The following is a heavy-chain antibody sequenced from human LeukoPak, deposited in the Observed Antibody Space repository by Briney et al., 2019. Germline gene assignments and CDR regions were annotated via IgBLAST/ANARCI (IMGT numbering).Heavy chain of an antibody. J-gene: IGHJ3*02. CDR3: ARDGGVVGRAFDI. V-gene: IGHV4-61*09. CDR1: GGSISSGSYY. Sequence: PSETLSLTCTVSGGSISSGSYYWSWIRQPAGKGLEWIGHIYTTGSTNYNPSLKSRVTISLDTSKNQFSLKLSSVTAADTAVYYCARDGGVVGRAFDIWGQGTMVTVSS. D-gene: IGHD2-15*01. CDR2: IYTTGST.